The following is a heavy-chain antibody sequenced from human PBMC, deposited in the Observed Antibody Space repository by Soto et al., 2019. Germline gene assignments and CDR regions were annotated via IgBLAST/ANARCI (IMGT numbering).Heavy chain of an antibody. CDR3: ARDKVVVVPAAISNYYYGMAV. CDR2: ISAYNGNT. Sequence: ASVKVSCKASGYTFTSYGISWVRQAPGQGFEWMGWISAYNGNTNYAQKLQGRVTMTTDTSTSTAYMELRSLRSDDTAVYYCARDKVVVVPAAISNYYYGMAVWGQGTTVTVSS. D-gene: IGHD2-2*01. J-gene: IGHJ6*02. CDR1: GYTFTSYG. V-gene: IGHV1-18*01.